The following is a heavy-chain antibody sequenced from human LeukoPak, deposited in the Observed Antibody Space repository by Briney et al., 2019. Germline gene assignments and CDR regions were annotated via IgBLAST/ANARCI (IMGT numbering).Heavy chain of an antibody. V-gene: IGHV4-34*01. Sequence: PSETLSLTCAVYGGSFSGYYWSWIRQPPGKGLAWIGEINHSGSTNYNPSLKSRVTISVDTSKNQFSLKLSSVTSADTAVYYCASFKAEGFDYWGQGTLVTVSS. J-gene: IGHJ4*02. CDR3: ASFKAEGFDY. CDR2: INHSGST. D-gene: IGHD6-19*01. CDR1: GGSFSGYY.